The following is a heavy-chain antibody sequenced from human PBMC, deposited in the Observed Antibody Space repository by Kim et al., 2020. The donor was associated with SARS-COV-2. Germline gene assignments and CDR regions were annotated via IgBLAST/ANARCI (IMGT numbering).Heavy chain of an antibody. CDR1: GFTFSSYA. J-gene: IGHJ6*02. D-gene: IGHD3-10*01. CDR2: ISGSGGST. V-gene: IGHV3-23*01. Sequence: GGSLRLSCAASGFTFSSYAMSWVRQAPGKGLEWVSAISGSGGSTYYADSVKGRFTISRDNSKNTLYLQMNSPRAEDTAVYYCAKDAGITMVRGVIITPYGMDVWGQGTTVTVSS. CDR3: AKDAGITMVRGVIITPYGMDV.